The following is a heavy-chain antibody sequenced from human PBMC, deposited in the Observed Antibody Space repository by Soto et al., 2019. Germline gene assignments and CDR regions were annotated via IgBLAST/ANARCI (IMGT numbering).Heavy chain of an antibody. V-gene: IGHV3-66*01. J-gene: IGHJ3*02. CDR2: IYSGGST. CDR1: GFTVSSNY. Sequence: GGSLRLSCAASGFTVSSNYMSWVRQAPGKGLEWVSVIYSGGSTYYADSVKGRFTISRDNSKNTLYLQMNSLRAEDTAVYYCAREGIDFGVVTGAQETHDAFDIWGQGTMVTVSS. D-gene: IGHD3-3*01. CDR3: AREGIDFGVVTGAQETHDAFDI.